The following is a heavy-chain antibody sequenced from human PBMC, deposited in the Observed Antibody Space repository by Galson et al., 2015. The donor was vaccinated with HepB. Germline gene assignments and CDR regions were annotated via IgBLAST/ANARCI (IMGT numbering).Heavy chain of an antibody. CDR2: ISSSSSTI. CDR1: GFTFSRYS. Sequence: SLRLSCAASGFTFSRYSMNWVRQAPGKGLEWVSYISSSSSTIYYADSVKGRFTISRDNAKDTLYLQMNSLRAEDTAVYYCARPDYGGNSVWYFDLWGRGTLVTVSS. J-gene: IGHJ2*01. CDR3: ARPDYGGNSVWYFDL. D-gene: IGHD4-23*01. V-gene: IGHV3-48*04.